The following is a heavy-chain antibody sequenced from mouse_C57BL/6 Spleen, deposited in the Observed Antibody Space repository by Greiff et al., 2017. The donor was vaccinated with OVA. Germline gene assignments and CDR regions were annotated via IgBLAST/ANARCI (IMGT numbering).Heavy chain of an antibody. J-gene: IGHJ4*01. Sequence: EVQLQQSGPELVKPGASVKISCKASGYTFTDYYMNWVKQSHGKSLEWIGDINPNNGGTSYNQKFKGKATLTVDKSSSTSYMELRSLTAEDSAVYYCARAGFYTYAMDYWGQGISVTVSS. V-gene: IGHV1-26*01. CDR1: GYTFTDYY. CDR2: INPNNGGT. CDR3: ARAGFYTYAMDY. D-gene: IGHD1-2*01.